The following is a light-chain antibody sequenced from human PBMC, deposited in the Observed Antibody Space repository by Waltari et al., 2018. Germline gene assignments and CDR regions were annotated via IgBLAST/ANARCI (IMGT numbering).Light chain of an antibody. CDR1: QSISSY. J-gene: IGKJ1*01. CDR2: AAS. V-gene: IGKV1-39*01. CDR3: QQSYSTPQVT. Sequence: DIQMTQSPSSLSASVGDRVTITCRASQSISSYLNWYQQKPGKAPKLLIYAASSLQSGVPSRFSGSGSGTDFTLTISSLQPEDFATYYCQQSYSTPQVTFGQGP.